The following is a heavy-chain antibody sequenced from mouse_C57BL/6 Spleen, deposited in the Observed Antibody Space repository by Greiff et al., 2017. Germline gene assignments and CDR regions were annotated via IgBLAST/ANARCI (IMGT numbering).Heavy chain of an antibody. V-gene: IGHV5-9*01. CDR3: ARAYYSNYYAIEY. CDR2: ISGGGGNT. CDR1: GFTFSSYT. Sequence: EVQLVESGGGLVKPGGSLKLSCAASGFTFSSYTMSWVRQTPEKRLEWVATISGGGGNTYYPDSVKGRFTISRDNAKNTLYLQMSSLRSEDTALXYCARAYYSNYYAIEYWGQGTSVTVSA. D-gene: IGHD2-5*01. J-gene: IGHJ4*01.